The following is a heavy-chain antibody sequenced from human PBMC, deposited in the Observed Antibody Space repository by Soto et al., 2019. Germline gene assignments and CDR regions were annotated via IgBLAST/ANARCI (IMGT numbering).Heavy chain of an antibody. CDR1: GYTFTSYD. Sequence: QVQLVQSGAEVKKPGASVKVSCKASGYTFTSYDINWVRQATGQGLEWMGWMNPNSGNTGYAQKFQGRVTRARDSSISTAYMELSSLRSEDTAVYYCARSKTDYFDYWGQGTLVTVSS. V-gene: IGHV1-8*01. J-gene: IGHJ4*02. CDR3: ARSKTDYFDY. CDR2: MNPNSGNT.